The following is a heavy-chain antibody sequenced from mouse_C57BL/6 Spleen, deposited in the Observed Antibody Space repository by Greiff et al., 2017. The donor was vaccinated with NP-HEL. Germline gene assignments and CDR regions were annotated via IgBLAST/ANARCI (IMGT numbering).Heavy chain of an antibody. V-gene: IGHV1-82*01. J-gene: IGHJ2*01. CDR1: ASAFGSSW. D-gene: IGHD2-3*01. CDR2: IYPGVEVT. Sequence: VQLQQSEPELLKPGASVKISSKPSASAFGSSWWTWLSRRPGKGLGGIDRIYPGVEVTNYNGKFKGKATLTADKSSSTAYMQLSSLTSEDSAVYFCARLDDGYFDYWGQGTTLTVSS. CDR3: ARLDDGYFDY.